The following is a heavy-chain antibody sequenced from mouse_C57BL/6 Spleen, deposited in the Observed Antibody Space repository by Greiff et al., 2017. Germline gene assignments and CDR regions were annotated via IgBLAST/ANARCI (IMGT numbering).Heavy chain of an antibody. CDR3: AIYYGYDEDAIDY. V-gene: IGHV1-59*01. D-gene: IGHD2-2*01. Sequence: QVQLQQPGAELVRPGTSVKLSCKASGYTFTSYWMHWVKQRPGQGLEWIGVIDPSDSYTNYNQKFKVKATLTVDTSSSTAYMQLSSLTSEDSAVYYCAIYYGYDEDAIDYWGQGTSVTVSS. CDR1: GYTFTSYW. J-gene: IGHJ4*01. CDR2: IDPSDSYT.